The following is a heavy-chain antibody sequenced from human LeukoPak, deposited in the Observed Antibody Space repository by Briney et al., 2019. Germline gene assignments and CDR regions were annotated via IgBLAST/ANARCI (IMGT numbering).Heavy chain of an antibody. Sequence: GRSLRLSCAASGFTFSSYWMHWVRQAPGKGLVWVSRINSDGSSTSYADSVKGRFTISRDNAKNTLYLQMNSLRAEDTAVYYCARDQRYYYDSSGYLANAFDIWGQGTMVTVSS. J-gene: IGHJ3*02. D-gene: IGHD3-22*01. V-gene: IGHV3-74*01. CDR3: ARDQRYYYDSSGYLANAFDI. CDR1: GFTFSSYW. CDR2: INSDGSST.